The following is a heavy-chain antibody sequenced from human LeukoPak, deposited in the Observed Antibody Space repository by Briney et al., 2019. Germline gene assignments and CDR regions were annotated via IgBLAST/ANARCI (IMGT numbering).Heavy chain of an antibody. J-gene: IGHJ3*02. CDR1: GFTLSSYS. Sequence: PGGSLRLSCAASGFTLSSYSMNWVRQAPGKGLEWVSSISSSSSYIYYADSVKGRFTISRDNAKNSLYLQMNSLRAEDTAVYYCARDSLTFYGAFDIWGQGTMVTVSS. CDR2: ISSSSSYI. D-gene: IGHD2/OR15-2a*01. V-gene: IGHV3-21*01. CDR3: ARDSLTFYGAFDI.